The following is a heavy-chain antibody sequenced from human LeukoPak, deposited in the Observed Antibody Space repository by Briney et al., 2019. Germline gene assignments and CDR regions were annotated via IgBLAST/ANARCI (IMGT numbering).Heavy chain of an antibody. CDR3: ARRGDSNYFLDDAVDY. V-gene: IGHV4-31*03. D-gene: IGHD4-11*01. CDR2: IYYSGST. J-gene: IGHJ4*02. CDR1: GGSISSGGYH. Sequence: PSETLSLTCTVSGGSISSGGYHWSWIRQHPGKGLEWIGYIYYSGSTYYNPSLKSRVTISVDTSKNQFSLKLSSVTAADTAVYYCARRGDSNYFLDDAVDYWGQGTLVTVSS.